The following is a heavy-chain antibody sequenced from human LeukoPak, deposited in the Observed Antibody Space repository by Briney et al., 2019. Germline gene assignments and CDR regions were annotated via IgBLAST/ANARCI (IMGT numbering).Heavy chain of an antibody. CDR2: IYSAGST. CDR1: GFAVSNNY. V-gene: IGHV3-53*01. CDR3: AREGAVAGGYYFDY. Sequence: GGSLRLSCAASGFAVSNNYMSWVRQAPGKGLEWVSVIYSAGSTYYADSVKGRFTISRDNSKNTLYLQMNSLRAEDTAVYYCAREGAVAGGYYFDYWGQGTLVTVSS. J-gene: IGHJ4*02. D-gene: IGHD6-19*01.